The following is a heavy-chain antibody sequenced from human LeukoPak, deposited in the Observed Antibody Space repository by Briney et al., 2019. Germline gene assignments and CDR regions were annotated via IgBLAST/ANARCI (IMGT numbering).Heavy chain of an antibody. D-gene: IGHD6-13*01. CDR1: GGSFSGYY. V-gene: IGHV4-34*01. CDR3: AKSGARFGIAEAGTFGC. Sequence: PSETRSLTCGVHGGSFSGYYWSWIRQRPGKGLEWFGEMNHSGSANYNPSLKSRVTISVDTSKNQFFLKLSSVTAADTAVYYCAKSGARFGIAEAGTFGCWGQGTLVTAFS. J-gene: IGHJ4*02. CDR2: MNHSGSA.